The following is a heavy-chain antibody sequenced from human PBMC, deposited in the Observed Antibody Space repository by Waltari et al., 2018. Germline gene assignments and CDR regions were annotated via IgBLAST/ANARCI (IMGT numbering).Heavy chain of an antibody. Sequence: QVQLQQWGAGLLKPSETLSLTCAVYGGSFSGYYWSWIRQPPGKGLEWIWEINHSVSTNYNPSLKSRVTISVDTSKNQFSLKLSSVTAADTAVYYCVTQGAFDIWGQGTMVTVSS. V-gene: IGHV4-34*01. CDR3: VTQGAFDI. CDR1: GGSFSGYY. J-gene: IGHJ3*02. CDR2: INHSVST.